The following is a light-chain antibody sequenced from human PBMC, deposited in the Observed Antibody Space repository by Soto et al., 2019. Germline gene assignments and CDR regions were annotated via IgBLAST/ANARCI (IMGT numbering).Light chain of an antibody. CDR3: QQYGSSPP. CDR1: QSVSSY. V-gene: IGKV3-11*01. Sequence: ESVLAQSPATLCLSPGERAPISCRASQSVSSYLAWYQQNPGQAPRLLIYDASNRATGIPARFSGSGSGTDFTLTISSLEPEDFAVYYCQQYGSSPPFGQGTRLEF. CDR2: DAS. J-gene: IGKJ5*01.